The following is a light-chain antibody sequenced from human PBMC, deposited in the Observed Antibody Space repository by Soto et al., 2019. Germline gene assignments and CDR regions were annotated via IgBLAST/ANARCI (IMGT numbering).Light chain of an antibody. CDR1: QSVSSN. Sequence: EIVMTQSPATLSVSPGERATLSCRASQSVSSNLAWYQQKPGQAPRLLIYGASTRATGIPARFSGRGSGTEFTLTISSLQSEDFAVDYCQQYYNWPLSFGGGTKVEIK. J-gene: IGKJ4*01. V-gene: IGKV3-15*01. CDR3: QQYYNWPLS. CDR2: GAS.